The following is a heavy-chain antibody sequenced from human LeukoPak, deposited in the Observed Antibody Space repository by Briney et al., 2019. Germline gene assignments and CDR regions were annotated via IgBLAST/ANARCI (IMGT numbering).Heavy chain of an antibody. Sequence: PSETLSLTCGVYGGSFNPYYWSWIRQPPGKGLEWIGEINHSGSTNYNPSLKSRVTISLDTSKIQFSLKLTFVTAADTAMYYCARGRSSGLSSAIDFWGQGTLVTVSS. J-gene: IGHJ4*02. D-gene: IGHD3-22*01. CDR1: GGSFNPYY. CDR2: INHSGST. CDR3: ARGRSSGLSSAIDF. V-gene: IGHV4-34*01.